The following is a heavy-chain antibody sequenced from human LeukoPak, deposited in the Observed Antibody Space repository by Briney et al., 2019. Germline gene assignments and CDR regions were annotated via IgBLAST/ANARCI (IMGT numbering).Heavy chain of an antibody. CDR1: GYTFTGYY. V-gene: IGHV1-2*02. CDR3: ALARSGWYNWFDP. D-gene: IGHD6-19*01. J-gene: IGHJ5*02. CDR2: INPNSGGT. Sequence: ASVKVSCKASGYTFTGYYMHWVRQAPGQGLEWMGWINPNSGGTNYAQKFQGRVTMTRDTSISTAYMELSRLRSDDTAVYYCALARSGWYNWFDPWGQGTLVTVSS.